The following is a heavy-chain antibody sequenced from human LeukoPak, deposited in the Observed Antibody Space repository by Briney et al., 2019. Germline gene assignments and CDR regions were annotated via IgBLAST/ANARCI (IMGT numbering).Heavy chain of an antibody. CDR3: ARGGITFGGVIVLGMDV. D-gene: IGHD3-16*02. V-gene: IGHV3-13*01. Sequence: GGSLRLSCAASGFTFSSYDMHWVRQATGKGLEWVSAIGTAGDTCYPGSVKGRFTISRENAKNSLYLQMNSPRAGDTAVYYCARGGITFGGVIVLGMDVWGQGTTVTVSS. J-gene: IGHJ6*02. CDR2: IGTAGDT. CDR1: GFTFSSYD.